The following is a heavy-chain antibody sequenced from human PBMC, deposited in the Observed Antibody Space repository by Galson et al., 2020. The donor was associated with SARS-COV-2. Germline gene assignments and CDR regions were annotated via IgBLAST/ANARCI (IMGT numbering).Heavy chain of an antibody. J-gene: IGHJ4*02. CDR3: SVLAGSSWAEYYFDY. CDR1: GGSISSYY. CDR2: IYYSGST. D-gene: IGHD6-13*01. V-gene: IGHV4-59*13. Sequence: SETLSLTCTVSGGSISSYYWSWIRQPPGKGLEWIGYIYYSGSTNYNPSLKSRVTISVDTSKNQFSLKLSSVTAADTAVYYCSVLAGSSWAEYYFDYWGQGTLVTVSS.